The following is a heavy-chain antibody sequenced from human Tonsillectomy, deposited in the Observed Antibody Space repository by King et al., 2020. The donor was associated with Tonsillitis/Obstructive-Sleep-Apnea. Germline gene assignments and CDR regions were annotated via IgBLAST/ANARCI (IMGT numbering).Heavy chain of an antibody. CDR1: GFTFSSYA. CDR2: ISYDGSNK. J-gene: IGHJ6*02. CDR3: AREEVEWELLGGNYYYYYGMDV. D-gene: IGHD1-26*01. V-gene: IGHV3-30*04. Sequence: HVQLVESGGGVVQPGRSLRLSCAASGFTFSSYAMHWVRQAPGKGLEWVAVISYDGSNKYYADSVKGRFTISRDNSKNTLYLQMNSLRAEDTAVYYCAREEVEWELLGGNYYYYYGMDVWGQGTTVTVSS.